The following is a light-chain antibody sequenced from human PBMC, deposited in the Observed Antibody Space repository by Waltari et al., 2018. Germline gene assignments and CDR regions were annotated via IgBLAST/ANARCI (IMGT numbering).Light chain of an antibody. CDR1: NTGRKT. J-gene: IGLJ1*01. CDR3: QVWDSSRDHGV. V-gene: IGLV3-21*04. CDR2: YDS. Sequence: SYVLTQPPSVSVAPGETARITCGGNNTGRKTAHWYQQKPGQTPVVVISYDSDRPSGIPERFSGSNSGNTATLTISRVEAGDEADYYCQVWDSSRDHGVFGTGTKVTVL.